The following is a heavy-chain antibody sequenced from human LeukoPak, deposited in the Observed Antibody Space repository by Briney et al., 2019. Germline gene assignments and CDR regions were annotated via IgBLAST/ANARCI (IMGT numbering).Heavy chain of an antibody. D-gene: IGHD2-2*01. CDR3: ARGGVSGYQLLPPAH. J-gene: IGHJ4*02. CDR2: LIPIFDTA. V-gene: IGHV1-69*13. CDR1: GGTFSSYA. Sequence: SVKVSCKASGGTFSSYAISWVRQAPGQGLEWMGGLIPIFDTANYAQKFQGRVTITADESTSTAYMELSSLRSEDTAVYYCARGGVSGYQLLPPAHWGQGTLVTVSS.